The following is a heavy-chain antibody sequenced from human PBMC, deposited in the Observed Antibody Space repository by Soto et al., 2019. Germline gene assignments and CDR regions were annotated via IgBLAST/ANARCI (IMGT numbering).Heavy chain of an antibody. CDR1: GFTFSSYA. Sequence: GGSLRLSCAASGFTFSSYAMSWVRQAPGKGLEWVSAISGSGGSTYYADSVKGRFTISRDNSKNTLYLQMNSLRAEDTAVYYCAKDLHVGRQPYYFDYWGQGTLVTVSS. CDR2: ISGSGGST. J-gene: IGHJ4*02. V-gene: IGHV3-23*01. CDR3: AKDLHVGRQPYYFDY. D-gene: IGHD1-1*01.